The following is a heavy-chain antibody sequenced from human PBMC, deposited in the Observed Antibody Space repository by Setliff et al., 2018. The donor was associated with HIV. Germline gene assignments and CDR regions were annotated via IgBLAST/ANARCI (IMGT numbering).Heavy chain of an antibody. CDR3: ARDHKYYYDSSGLDY. J-gene: IGHJ4*02. CDR1: GGSISSGDYY. D-gene: IGHD3-22*01. CDR2: IHTSGNT. V-gene: IGHV4-61*02. Sequence: SETLSLTCTVSGGSISSGDYYWTWIRQPAGKGLQWIGRIHTSGNTNYNPSLKSRVTISVDTSKSQFSLRLSSVTAADTAVYYCARDHKYYYDSSGLDYWGQGTLVTVSS.